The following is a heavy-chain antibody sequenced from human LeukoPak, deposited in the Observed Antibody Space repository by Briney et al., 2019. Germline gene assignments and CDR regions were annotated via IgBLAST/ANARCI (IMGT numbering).Heavy chain of an antibody. D-gene: IGHD3-10*01. V-gene: IGHV3-66*01. Sequence: GGSLRLSCAASGFTVSSNYMSWVRQAPGKGLEWVSVIYSGGSTYYADSVKGRFTISRDNSKNTLYLQMNSLRAEDTAVYYCARGTQEYYDSGSYPAANWFDPWGQGTLVTVSS. CDR3: ARGTQEYYDSGSYPAANWFDP. CDR1: GFTVSSNY. J-gene: IGHJ5*02. CDR2: IYSGGST.